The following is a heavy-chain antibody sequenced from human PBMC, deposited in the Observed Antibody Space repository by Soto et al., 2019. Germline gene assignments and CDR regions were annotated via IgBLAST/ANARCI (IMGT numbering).Heavy chain of an antibody. CDR2: ST. V-gene: IGHV2-5*01. CDR3: TLRQDTSRGPIY. CDR1: GFSLTTRGMT. D-gene: IGHD6-13*01. J-gene: IGHJ4*02. Sequence: SGPTLVNPTQTLTLTCTVSGFSLTTRGMTLGWIRQPPGKAPEWLALSTQYSPSLQSRPTFTEDTSKNQVVLTMTNMDPVDRATYYCTLRQDTSRGPIYWGQGIMVTVSS.